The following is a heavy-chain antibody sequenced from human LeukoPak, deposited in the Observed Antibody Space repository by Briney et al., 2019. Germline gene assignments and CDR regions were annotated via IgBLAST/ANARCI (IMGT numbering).Heavy chain of an antibody. CDR3: ARGVAAAGADWFDP. J-gene: IGHJ5*02. V-gene: IGHV4-4*02. CDR1: GGSISSSNW. D-gene: IGHD6-13*01. CDR2: IYHSGST. Sequence: ASGTLSLTCAVSGGSISSSNWWSWVRQPPGKGLEWIGEIYHSGSTNYNPSLKSRVTISVDKSKNQFSLKLSSVTAADTAVYYCARGVAAAGADWFDPWGQGTLVTVSS.